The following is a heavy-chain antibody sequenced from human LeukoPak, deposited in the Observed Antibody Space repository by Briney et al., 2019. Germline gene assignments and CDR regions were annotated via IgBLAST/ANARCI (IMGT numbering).Heavy chain of an antibody. J-gene: IGHJ4*02. CDR1: GGSISSSSYY. Sequence: PSETLSLTCTVSGGSISSSSYYWGWIRQPPRKGLEWIGSIYYSRSTYYNPSLKSRVTISVDTSKNQFSLKLSSVTAADTAVYYCARQQWQPIFDYWGQGTLVTVSS. CDR3: ARQQWQPIFDY. D-gene: IGHD6-19*01. V-gene: IGHV4-39*01. CDR2: IYYSRST.